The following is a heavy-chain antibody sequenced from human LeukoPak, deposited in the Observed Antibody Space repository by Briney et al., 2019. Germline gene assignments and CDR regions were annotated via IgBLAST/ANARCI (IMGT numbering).Heavy chain of an antibody. D-gene: IGHD4-17*01. Sequence: GGSLRLSCVASGFTFSSRDWMTWVRQAPGKGLEWVGFIRSKDYGGTTDYAASVKDRFIISRDDSKSIAYLQMNSLKTEDTAVYYCTRDRWGGDYISRGMDVWGKGTTVTISS. CDR3: TRDRWGGDYISRGMDV. CDR2: IRSKDYGGTT. J-gene: IGHJ6*04. CDR1: GFTFSSRD. V-gene: IGHV3-49*04.